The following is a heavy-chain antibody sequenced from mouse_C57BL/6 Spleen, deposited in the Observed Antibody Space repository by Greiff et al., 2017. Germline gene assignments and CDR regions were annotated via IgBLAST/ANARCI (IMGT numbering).Heavy chain of an antibody. J-gene: IGHJ1*03. V-gene: IGHV1-22*01. CDR3: ARNYGSSQRYFDV. D-gene: IGHD1-1*01. CDR1: GYTFTDYN. CDR2: INPNNGGT. Sequence: VQLQQSGPELVKPGASVKMSCKASGYTFTDYNMHWVKQSHGKSLEWIGYINPNNGGTSYNQKFKGKATLTVNKSSSTAYMELRSLTSEDSAVYYCARNYGSSQRYFDVWGTGTTVTVSS.